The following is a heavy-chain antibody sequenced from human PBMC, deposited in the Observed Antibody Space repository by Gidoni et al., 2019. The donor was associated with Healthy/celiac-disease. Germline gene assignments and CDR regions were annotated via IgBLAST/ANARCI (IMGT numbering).Heavy chain of an antibody. D-gene: IGHD3-22*01. J-gene: IGHJ4*02. CDR1: GGSISSGGYS. Sequence: QLQLQASGSGLVKPSQTLSLTCAVSGGSISSGGYSWRWIRQPPGKGLEWIGYIYHSGSTYYNPSLKSRVTISVDRSKNQFSLKLSSVTAADTAVYYCARGGYYDSSGYLWDKGRFDYWGQGTLVTVSS. CDR3: ARGGYYDSSGYLWDKGRFDY. CDR2: IYHSGST. V-gene: IGHV4-30-2*01.